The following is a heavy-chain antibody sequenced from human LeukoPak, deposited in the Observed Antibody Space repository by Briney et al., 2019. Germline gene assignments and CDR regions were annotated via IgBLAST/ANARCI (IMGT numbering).Heavy chain of an antibody. V-gene: IGHV4-31*03. CDR2: IYYSGST. Sequence: SETLSLTCTVSGGSISSGGYYWSSIRQHPGKGLEWIGYIYYSGSTYYNPSLKSRVTISVDTSKNQFSLKLSSVTAADTAVYYCARGSDGYNWGYFDYWGQGTLVTVSS. J-gene: IGHJ4*02. D-gene: IGHD5-24*01. CDR1: GGSISSGGYY. CDR3: ARGSDGYNWGYFDY.